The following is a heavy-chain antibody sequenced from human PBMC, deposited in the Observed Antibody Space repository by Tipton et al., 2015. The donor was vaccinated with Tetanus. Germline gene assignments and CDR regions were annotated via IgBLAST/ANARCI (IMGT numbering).Heavy chain of an antibody. CDR1: GGSISSGGHY. CDR3: ARLSYDSSGFYHWFDP. J-gene: IGHJ5*02. D-gene: IGHD3-22*01. V-gene: IGHV4-31*03. Sequence: TLSLTCTVSGGSISSGGHYWSWIRQHPEKGLEWIGHIYYSGSTYYNPSLKSRLTISVDTSKNQFSLRLTSVTAADTAVYFCARLSYDSSGFYHWFDPWGQGTLVTVSS. CDR2: IYYSGST.